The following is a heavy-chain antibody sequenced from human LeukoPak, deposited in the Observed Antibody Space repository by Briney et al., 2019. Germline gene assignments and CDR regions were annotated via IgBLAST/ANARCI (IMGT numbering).Heavy chain of an antibody. V-gene: IGHV4-59*01. J-gene: IGHJ3*02. D-gene: IGHD3-22*01. CDR3: ARGLPYYYGSSGSDAFDI. CDR2: IYYSGST. CDR1: GGSISSYY. Sequence: SETLSLTCTVSGGSISSYYWSWIRQPPGKGLEWIGYIYYSGSTNYNPSLKSRVTISVDTSKNQFSLKLSSVTAADTAVYYCARGLPYYYGSSGSDAFDIWGQGTMVTVSS.